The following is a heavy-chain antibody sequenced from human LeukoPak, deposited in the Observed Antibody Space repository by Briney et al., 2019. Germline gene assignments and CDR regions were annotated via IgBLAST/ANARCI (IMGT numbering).Heavy chain of an antibody. Sequence: PSETLSLTCTVSGYSISTNYYWAWIRQSPGTGLEWIRSVYHNGETYYNPSLKSRVFISVDTSKNEFSLRLTSVTAADTAVYYCVTPRSWELSDMAVWGKGTTVTVSS. CDR3: VTPRSWELSDMAV. J-gene: IGHJ6*03. CDR2: VYHNGET. CDR1: GYSISTNYY. V-gene: IGHV4-38-2*02. D-gene: IGHD1-26*01.